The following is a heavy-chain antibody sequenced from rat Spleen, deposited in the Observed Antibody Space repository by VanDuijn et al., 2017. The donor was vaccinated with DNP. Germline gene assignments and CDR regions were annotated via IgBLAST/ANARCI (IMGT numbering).Heavy chain of an antibody. Sequence: EVQLVESGGDLVQPGRSLKLSCVASGFTFSYYWMAWIRQVPGKGLEWIASITGGGGTTSYPDSVKGRFTISRDDAKNTLSLQMNSLRSEDTATYYCVRGKNYALDAWGQGSSVTVSS. J-gene: IGHJ4*01. CDR2: ITGGGGTT. D-gene: IGHD1-4*01. CDR1: GFTFSYYW. V-gene: IGHV5-31*01. CDR3: VRGKNYALDA.